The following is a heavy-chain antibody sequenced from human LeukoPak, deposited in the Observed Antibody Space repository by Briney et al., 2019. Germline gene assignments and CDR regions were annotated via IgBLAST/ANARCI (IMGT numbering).Heavy chain of an antibody. V-gene: IGHV4-59*01. J-gene: IGHJ6*02. D-gene: IGHD3-10*01. Sequence: SQILSLTCTVSGGSINSYYWSWIRQPPGKGLEWIGYIYYSGSTNYNPSLKSRVTISVNTPKNQFSLKLSSVTAADTAVYYCAREKEDSRDYCGMDVWGHGITVTVSS. CDR3: AREKEDSRDYCGMDV. CDR1: GGSINSYY. CDR2: IYYSGST.